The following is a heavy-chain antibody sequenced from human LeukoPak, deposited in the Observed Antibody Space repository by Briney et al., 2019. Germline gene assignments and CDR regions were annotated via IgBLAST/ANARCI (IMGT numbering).Heavy chain of an antibody. CDR1: GGSVSSGSYY. CDR2: IYYSGYT. J-gene: IGHJ4*02. V-gene: IGHV4-61*01. CDR3: ARGLYSSSTSPHY. D-gene: IGHD6-6*01. Sequence: PSETLSLTCTVSGGSVSSGSYYWSWIRQPPGKGLEWIGYIYYSGYTNYNPSLKSRVTISVDTSKNQFSLKLSSVTAADTAVYYCARGLYSSSTSPHYWGQGTLVTVSS.